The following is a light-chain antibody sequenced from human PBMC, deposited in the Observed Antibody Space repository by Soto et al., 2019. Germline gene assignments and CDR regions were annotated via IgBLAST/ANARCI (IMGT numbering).Light chain of an antibody. CDR1: QSVSSSY. V-gene: IGKV3-20*01. CDR3: QQYDNLPLT. Sequence: EIVLTQSPGTLSLSPGERATLSCRASQSVSSSYLAWYQQRRGQAPRLLIFGASSRATGVPARFSGSGSGTEFTLTINSLQSEDFAVYFCQQYDNLPLTFGPGTKVDIK. J-gene: IGKJ3*01. CDR2: GAS.